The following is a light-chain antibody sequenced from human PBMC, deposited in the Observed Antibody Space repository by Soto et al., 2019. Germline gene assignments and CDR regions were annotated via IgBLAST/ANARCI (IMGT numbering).Light chain of an antibody. Sequence: QSVLTQPPSASGTPGQRVTISCSGSSSNIGSNTVNWYQQLPGTAPKLLIYSNNQRPPGVPDRFSGSKSGTSASLAISGLQSEDEADYYCASWDDSLIGVFGGGTQLTVL. CDR2: SNN. CDR3: ASWDDSLIGV. V-gene: IGLV1-44*01. CDR1: SSNIGSNT. J-gene: IGLJ2*01.